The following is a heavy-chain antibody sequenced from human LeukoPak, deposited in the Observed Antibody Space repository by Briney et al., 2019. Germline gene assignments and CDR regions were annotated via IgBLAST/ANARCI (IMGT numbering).Heavy chain of an antibody. J-gene: IGHJ4*02. Sequence: ASVKVSCEASGYSFIAEYMHWVRQAPGQGLEWMGWINPRSGATNYPQDFQGRVTMTRDTSISTAYMELRSLRSDDTAVYYCARGGYSYGYMGYFDYWGQGTLVTVSS. V-gene: IGHV1-2*02. CDR1: GYSFIAEY. CDR2: INPRSGAT. CDR3: ARGGYSYGYMGYFDY. D-gene: IGHD5-18*01.